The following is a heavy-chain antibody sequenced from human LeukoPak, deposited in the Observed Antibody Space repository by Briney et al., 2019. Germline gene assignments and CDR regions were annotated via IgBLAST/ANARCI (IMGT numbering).Heavy chain of an antibody. Sequence: PGVCVPLSRPPSGFSLRDYSMKWVGPAAGRGLAGISYIGLVSGNTNYADSVKGRFTISGDKAKNSLYLQMNSLRVEDTAVYYCARDYKYAFDNWGQGTLVTVSS. CDR3: ARDYKYAFDN. D-gene: IGHD5-24*01. CDR2: IGLVSGNT. J-gene: IGHJ4*02. V-gene: IGHV3-48*01. CDR1: GFSLRDYS.